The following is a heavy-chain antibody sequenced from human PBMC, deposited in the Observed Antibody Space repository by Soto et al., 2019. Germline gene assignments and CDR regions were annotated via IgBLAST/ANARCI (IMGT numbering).Heavy chain of an antibody. Sequence: DVQLVETGGGLIQPGGSLRLSCAASGFSVSSDYMNWVRQDPVKGLEWISVIYSGGSTYYADSVRGRFTISRDNSENTLFLQMDSLRVEVTAVYYCARARKWNDLDIGGQGTMVTVSS. CDR1: GFSVSSDY. CDR2: IYSGGST. V-gene: IGHV3-53*02. D-gene: IGHD1-1*01. J-gene: IGHJ3*02. CDR3: ARARKWNDLDI.